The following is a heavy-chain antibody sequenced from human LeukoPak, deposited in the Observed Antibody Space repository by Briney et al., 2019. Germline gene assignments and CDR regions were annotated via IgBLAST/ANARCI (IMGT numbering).Heavy chain of an antibody. CDR2: ISYDGSNE. V-gene: IGHV3-30*04. J-gene: IGHJ4*02. CDR3: ARDHSGWFYFDY. Sequence: GGSLRLSCAASGFTFSSYAMHWVRQAPGKGLEWVAVISYDGSNEYYADSVKGRFTISRDNSKNTLYLQMNSLRAEDTAVYYCARDHSGWFYFDYWGQGTLVTVSS. CDR1: GFTFSSYA. D-gene: IGHD6-19*01.